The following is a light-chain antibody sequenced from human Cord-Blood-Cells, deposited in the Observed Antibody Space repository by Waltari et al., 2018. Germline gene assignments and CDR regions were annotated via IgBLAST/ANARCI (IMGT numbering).Light chain of an antibody. CDR2: DVS. J-gene: IGLJ1*01. CDR3: SSYTSSSTFV. V-gene: IGLV2-14*01. Sequence: QSALTQPASVSGSPVQSLTFPSPGTSIDVGVYNFVPWYQQHPGKAPKLMIYDVSKRPSGVSNRFSGSKSGNTASLTISGLQAEDEADYYCSSYTSSSTFVFGTGTKVTVL. CDR1: SIDVGVYNF.